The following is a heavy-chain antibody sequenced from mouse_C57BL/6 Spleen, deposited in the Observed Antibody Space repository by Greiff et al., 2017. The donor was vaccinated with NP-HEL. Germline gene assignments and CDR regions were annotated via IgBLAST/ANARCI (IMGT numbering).Heavy chain of an antibody. CDR2: ISYDGSN. CDR1: GYSFTSGYY. D-gene: IGHD2-3*01. J-gene: IGHJ3*01. V-gene: IGHV3-6*01. CDR3: ARGWGFAY. Sequence: EVQLQQSGPGLVKPSQSLSLTCSVTGYSFTSGYYWNWIRQFPGNKLEWMGYISYDGSNNYNPSLKNRISITLDTSKTQFFLKLNSVTTEDTATYYCARGWGFAYWGQGTLVTVSA.